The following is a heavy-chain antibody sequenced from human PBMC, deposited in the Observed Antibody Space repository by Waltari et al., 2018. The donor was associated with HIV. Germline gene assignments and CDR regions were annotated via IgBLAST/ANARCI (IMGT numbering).Heavy chain of an antibody. CDR1: GFTFSTYN. CDR3: ARDDSGAYHLGWFDP. D-gene: IGHD3-22*01. J-gene: IGHJ5*02. CDR2: ITSDSDAI. Sequence: DVLLVESGGGLVQPGGSLRLSCAASGFTFSTYNMHWVRQAPGKGLEWLASITSDSDAIYYAQSVRGRFIVSRDNADNSLHLEMNSRRADDTAVYYCARDDSGAYHLGWFDPWGQGTLVSVSS. V-gene: IGHV3-48*01.